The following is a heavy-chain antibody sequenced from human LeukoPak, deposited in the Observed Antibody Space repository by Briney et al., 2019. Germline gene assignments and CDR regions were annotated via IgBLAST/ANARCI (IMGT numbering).Heavy chain of an antibody. D-gene: IGHD3-10*01. CDR2: IYDSGST. V-gene: IGHV4-39*01. J-gene: IGHJ4*02. Sequence: SETLSLTCTVSGVSIRSSYYYWGWIRQPPGKGLEWIGSIYDSGSTYYNPSLKSRVTISVDTSKNQFSLKLNSVTPEDTAVYYCARGPGALLHWGQGILVTVSS. CDR1: GVSIRSSYYY. CDR3: ARGPGALLH.